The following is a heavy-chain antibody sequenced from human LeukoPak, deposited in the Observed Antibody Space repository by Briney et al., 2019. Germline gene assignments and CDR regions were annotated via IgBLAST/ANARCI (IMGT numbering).Heavy chain of an antibody. J-gene: IGHJ4*02. CDR1: GYTFTSYD. CDR3: ARAVASDY. Sequence: ASVKVSCKASGYTFTSYDINWVRQATGQGREWMGWMNPNSGNTGYAQKFQGRVTITRNASISPAYMELSSLRSEDTAVYYCARAVASDYWGQGTLVTVSS. CDR2: MNPNSGNT. V-gene: IGHV1-8*01.